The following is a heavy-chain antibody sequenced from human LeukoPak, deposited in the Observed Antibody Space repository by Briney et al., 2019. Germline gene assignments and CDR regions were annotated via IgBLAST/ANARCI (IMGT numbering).Heavy chain of an antibody. CDR1: GYTFTSYA. D-gene: IGHD3-10*01. Sequence: EASVQVSCKASGYTFTSYAMHWVRQAPGQRLEGMGWINAGNGNTKYSQKFQGRVTITRDTSASTAYMELSSLRSEDTAVYYCASPRYGSGGAFDYWGQGTLVTVSS. CDR3: ASPRYGSGGAFDY. CDR2: INAGNGNT. J-gene: IGHJ4*02. V-gene: IGHV1-3*01.